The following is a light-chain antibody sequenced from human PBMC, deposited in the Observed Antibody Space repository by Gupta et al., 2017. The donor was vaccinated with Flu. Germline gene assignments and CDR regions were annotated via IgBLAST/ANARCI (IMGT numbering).Light chain of an antibody. CDR3: SSYEAGSTLV. J-gene: IGLJ3*02. Sequence: SALTPPASVSGSPGPSIPTSRIRTHREIGDYNYVSWYQQHPGRAPKLIILEVNNRPSGLSSRFSGSKSGITASLTISGLQPEDEAYYYCSSYEAGSTLVFGGGTKLTVL. CDR1: HREIGDYNY. CDR2: EVN. V-gene: IGLV2-14*01.